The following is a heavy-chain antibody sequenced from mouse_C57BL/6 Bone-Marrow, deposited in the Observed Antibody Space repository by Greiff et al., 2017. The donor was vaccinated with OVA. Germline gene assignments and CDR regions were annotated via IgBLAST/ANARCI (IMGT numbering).Heavy chain of an antibody. J-gene: IGHJ1*03. Sequence: EVNVVESGGGLVQSGRSLRLSCATSGFAFSDFYMEWVRQAPGKGLEWIAASRNKANDYTTEYSASVKGRFIVSRDTYHSILYLQMHALRAEDTAIYYCARDSPKGNWYFDVWGTGTTVTVSS. CDR2: SRNKANDYTT. CDR1: GFAFSDFY. CDR3: ARDSPKGNWYFDV. V-gene: IGHV7-1*01.